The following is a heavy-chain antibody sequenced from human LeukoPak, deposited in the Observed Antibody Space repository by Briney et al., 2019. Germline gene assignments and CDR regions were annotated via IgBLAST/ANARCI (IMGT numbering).Heavy chain of an antibody. V-gene: IGHV1-18*01. D-gene: IGHD3-22*01. CDR1: GYTFTSYG. J-gene: IGHJ4*02. Sequence: ASVKVSCKASGYTFTSYGISWVRQAPGQGLEWMGWISAYNGNTNYAQKLQGRVTMTTDTSTSTAYMELRSLRSDDTAVYYCARSSMYYDSSGPHDYWGQGTLVTVSS. CDR2: ISAYNGNT. CDR3: ARSSMYYDSSGPHDY.